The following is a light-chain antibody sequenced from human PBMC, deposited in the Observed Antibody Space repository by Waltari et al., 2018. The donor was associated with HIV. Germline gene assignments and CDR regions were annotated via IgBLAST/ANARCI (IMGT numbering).Light chain of an antibody. CDR2: WAS. V-gene: IGKV4-1*01. J-gene: IGKJ4*01. Sequence: DIVMTQSPDSLAVSLGERAAINCKSSQSVLYSSDNKNYLAWYQQRPGQPPKLLIYWASTRESGVPDRFSGSGSGTDFTLTISSLQAEDVAVYYCQLSYSPPLTFGGGTKVEIK. CDR1: QSVLYSSDNKNY. CDR3: QLSYSPPLT.